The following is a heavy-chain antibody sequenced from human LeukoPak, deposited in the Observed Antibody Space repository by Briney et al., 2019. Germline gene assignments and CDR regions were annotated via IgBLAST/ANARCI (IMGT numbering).Heavy chain of an antibody. CDR1: GFTFSSYG. J-gene: IGHJ4*02. D-gene: IGHD6-13*01. CDR3: AKGTPQYSSSWYYFDY. Sequence: GGSLRLSCAASGFTFSSYGMSWVRQAPGKGLEWVTAISGSGGSTYYADSVKGRFTISRDNSKNTLYLQMNSLRAEDTAVYYCAKGTPQYSSSWYYFDYWGQGTLVTVSS. V-gene: IGHV3-23*01. CDR2: ISGSGGST.